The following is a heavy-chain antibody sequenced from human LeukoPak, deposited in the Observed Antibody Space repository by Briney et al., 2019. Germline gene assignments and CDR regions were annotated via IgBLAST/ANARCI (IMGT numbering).Heavy chain of an antibody. V-gene: IGHV1-69*05. D-gene: IGHD3-10*01. J-gene: IGHJ4*02. CDR1: GGTFSSYA. CDR2: IIPIFGTA. Sequence: SVKVSCKASGGTFSSYAISWVRQAPGQGLEWMGGIIPIFGTANYAQKFQGRVTITTDESTSTAYMELRSLRSDDTAVFYCTRDLGTYTSYSSIFFDYWGQGTLVTVSS. CDR3: TRDLGTYTSYSSIFFDY.